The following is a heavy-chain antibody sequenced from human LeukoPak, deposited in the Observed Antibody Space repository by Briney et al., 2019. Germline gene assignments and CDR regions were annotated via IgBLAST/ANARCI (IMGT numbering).Heavy chain of an antibody. D-gene: IGHD1-14*01. V-gene: IGHV4-59*03. Sequence: SETLSLTCTVSRDFISDYYWSWIRQPPGKGLEWIGYISYSGTTNYNPSLKSRVAISIDTSKKQFSLKLSSVTAADTAVYYCAEGYNPYYFDYWGQGAPVTVSS. J-gene: IGHJ4*02. CDR3: AEGYNPYYFDY. CDR2: ISYSGTT. CDR1: RDFISDYY.